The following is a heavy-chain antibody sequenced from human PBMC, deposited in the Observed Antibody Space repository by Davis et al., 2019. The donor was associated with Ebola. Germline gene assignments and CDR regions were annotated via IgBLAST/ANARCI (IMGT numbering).Heavy chain of an antibody. J-gene: IGHJ6*02. CDR2: IYSGGDT. D-gene: IGHD5-24*01. Sequence: PGGSLRLSCAASGVTFSIAWMTWVRQAPGKGLEWVSVIYSGGDTYYADSVKGRFTISRDSSKNTLSLLLSSLTPEDSAVYYCARDNFPEDGMDVWGQGTTVTVSS. V-gene: IGHV3-53*01. CDR1: GVTFSIAW. CDR3: ARDNFPEDGMDV.